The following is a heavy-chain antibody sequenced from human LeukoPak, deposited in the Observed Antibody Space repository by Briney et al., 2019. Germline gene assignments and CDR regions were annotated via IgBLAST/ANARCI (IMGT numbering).Heavy chain of an antibody. Sequence: GGSLRLSCEASGFNFDDYAMHWVRQVPGKGLEWVSGISWNSGSLGYADSVKGRFTISRDSAKNSLYLQMNSLRPEDTALYYCAKDSFPFARTHYYFAMDVWGQGTTVTVSS. CDR2: ISWNSGSL. V-gene: IGHV3-9*01. J-gene: IGHJ6*02. CDR3: AKDSFPFARTHYYFAMDV. D-gene: IGHD3-3*02. CDR1: GFNFDDYA.